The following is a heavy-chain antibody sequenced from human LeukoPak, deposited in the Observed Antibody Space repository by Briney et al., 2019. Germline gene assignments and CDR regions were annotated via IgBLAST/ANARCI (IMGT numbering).Heavy chain of an antibody. J-gene: IGHJ1*01. CDR2: IIPIFGTA. V-gene: IGHV1-69*05. D-gene: IGHD3-3*01. CDR1: GGTFSSYA. Sequence: SVKVSCKASGGTFSSYAINWVRQAPGQGLEWMGRIIPIFGTANYAQKFQGRVTITTDESTSTAYMELSSLRSEDTAVYYCARETTIFDENAPQPHANNFKHWARAPWSPSPQ. CDR3: ARETTIFDENAPQPHANNFKH.